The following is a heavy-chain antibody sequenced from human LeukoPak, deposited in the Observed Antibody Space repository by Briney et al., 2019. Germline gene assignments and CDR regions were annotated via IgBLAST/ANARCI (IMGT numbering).Heavy chain of an antibody. CDR2: ISYDGSRK. J-gene: IGHJ4*02. CDR1: GFTSSTYA. V-gene: IGHV3-30*04. CDR3: TRDSARRDGYNFDY. D-gene: IGHD5-24*01. Sequence: GGSLRLSCAASGFTSSTYAMHWVRQAPGKGLEWVALISYDGSRKHFADSVKGRFTISRDNPKNTLYLQMDSLRGEDTAVYYCTRDSARRDGYNFDYWGQGTLVTVSS.